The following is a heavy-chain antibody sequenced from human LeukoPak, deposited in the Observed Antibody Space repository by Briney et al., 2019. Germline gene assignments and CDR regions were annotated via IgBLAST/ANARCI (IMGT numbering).Heavy chain of an antibody. CDR3: ARLPIAARPGRAFDI. CDR1: GYGFTSYW. Sequence: GESLKISCKGSGYGFTSYWIGWVRQMPGKGLEWMGIIYPGDSDTRYSPSFQGQVTISADKSISTAYLQWSSLKASDTAMYYCARLPIAARPGRAFDIWGQGTMVTVSS. V-gene: IGHV5-51*01. J-gene: IGHJ3*02. D-gene: IGHD6-6*01. CDR2: IYPGDSDT.